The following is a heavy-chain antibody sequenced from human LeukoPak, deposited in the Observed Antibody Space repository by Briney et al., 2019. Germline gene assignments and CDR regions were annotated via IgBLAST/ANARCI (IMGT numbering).Heavy chain of an antibody. D-gene: IGHD3-10*01. CDR1: GYPFSDYY. Sequence: VASVKVSCKASGYPFSDYYMHWVRQAPGQGLEWMGWINPNSGGTNYAQKFQGRVTMTRDTSISTAYMELSRLRSDDTAVYYCARGMVRGVIIKYSIDYWGQGTLVTVSS. CDR3: ARGMVRGVIIKYSIDY. J-gene: IGHJ4*02. CDR2: INPNSGGT. V-gene: IGHV1-2*02.